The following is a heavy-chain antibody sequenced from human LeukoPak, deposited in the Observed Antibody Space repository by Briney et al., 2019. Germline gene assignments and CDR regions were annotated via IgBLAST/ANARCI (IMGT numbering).Heavy chain of an antibody. CDR2: ISSSSSYT. V-gene: IGHV3-21*01. J-gene: IGHJ6*02. D-gene: IGHD3-10*01. CDR3: ARDQVITMVRGSGGSFEAPYYYGMDV. CDR1: GFTFSSYT. Sequence: GGSLRLSCAASGFTFSSYTMHWVRQAPGKGLEWVSSISSSSSYTNYADSVKGRFTISRDNAKNSLYLQMNSLRAEDTAVYYCARDQVITMVRGSGGSFEAPYYYGMDVWGQGTTVTVSS.